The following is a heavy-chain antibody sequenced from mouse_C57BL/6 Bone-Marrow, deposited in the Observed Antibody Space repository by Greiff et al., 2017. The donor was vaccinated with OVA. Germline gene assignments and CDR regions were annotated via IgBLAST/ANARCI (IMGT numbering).Heavy chain of an antibody. CDR1: GYAFSSYW. D-gene: IGHD1-1*01. CDR2: IYPGDGDT. J-gene: IGHJ2*01. V-gene: IGHV1-80*01. Sequence: QVQLKESGAELVKPGASVKISCKASGYAFSSYWMNWVKQRPGKGLEWIGQIYPGDGDTNYNGKFKGKATLTADKSSSTAYMQLSSLTSEDSAVYSCARTTLTTVVADYWGQGTTLTVSS. CDR3: ARTTLTTVVADY.